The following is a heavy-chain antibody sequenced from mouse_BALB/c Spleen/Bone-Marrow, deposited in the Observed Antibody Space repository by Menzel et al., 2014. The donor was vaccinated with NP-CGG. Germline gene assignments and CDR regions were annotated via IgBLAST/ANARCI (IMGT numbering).Heavy chain of an antibody. D-gene: IGHD2-2*01. Sequence: VQLQQSGAELVKPGASVKLSCTASGFNIKDTYMHWVKQRPEQGLEWIGRIDPANGNTKYDPKFQGKATITADTSSNTAYLQLSRLTSEDTAVYYCARWLRRYYAMDYWGQGTSVTVSS. CDR1: GFNIKDTY. CDR2: IDPANGNT. J-gene: IGHJ4*01. V-gene: IGHV14-3*02. CDR3: ARWLRRYYAMDY.